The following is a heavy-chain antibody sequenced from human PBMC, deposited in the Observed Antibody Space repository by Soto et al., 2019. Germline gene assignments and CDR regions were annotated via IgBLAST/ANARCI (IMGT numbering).Heavy chain of an antibody. CDR3: ARRPRASRAWFDP. D-gene: IGHD3-10*01. J-gene: IGHJ5*02. V-gene: IGHV3-74*01. Sequence: GGSLRLSCAASGFTLSSYWMHWVRQAPGKGLAWVSRINSDGSSTSYADSVKGRFTISRDNAKNTLYLQMNSLRAEDTAVYYCARRPRASRAWFDPWGQGTLVTVSS. CDR2: INSDGSST. CDR1: GFTLSSYW.